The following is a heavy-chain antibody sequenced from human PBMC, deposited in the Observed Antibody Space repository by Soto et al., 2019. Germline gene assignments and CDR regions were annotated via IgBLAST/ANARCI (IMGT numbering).Heavy chain of an antibody. J-gene: IGHJ6*03. V-gene: IGHV4-34*01. D-gene: IGHD3-10*01. CDR2: INHSGST. CDR1: GGSFSGYY. CDR3: ARGRRGYYGSGDYYMDV. Sequence: ASATLSLTCAVYGGSFSGYYWSWIRQPPGKGLEWIGEINHSGSTNYNPSLKSRVTISVDTSKNQFSLKLSSVTAADTAVYYCARGRRGYYGSGDYYMDVWGKGTTVTVSS.